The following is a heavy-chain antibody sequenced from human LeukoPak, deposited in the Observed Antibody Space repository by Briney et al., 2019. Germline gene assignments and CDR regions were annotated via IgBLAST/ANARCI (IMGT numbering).Heavy chain of an antibody. J-gene: IGHJ4*02. V-gene: IGHV3-23*01. Sequence: GGSLRLSCAASGFTFSIYAMRWVPQAPGKGLQWVSSITSRGESTWYVDSVKGRFTITRDNSENTLYLQMHSLRAEDTAVYYCARDRPNYYGSDGHYYRRDGDYWGRGTLVSVSS. CDR2: ITSRGEST. D-gene: IGHD3-22*01. CDR3: ARDRPNYYGSDGHYYRRDGDY. CDR1: GFTFSIYA.